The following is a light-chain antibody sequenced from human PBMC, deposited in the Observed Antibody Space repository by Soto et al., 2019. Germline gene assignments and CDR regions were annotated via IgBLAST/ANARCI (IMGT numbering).Light chain of an antibody. V-gene: IGLV1-44*01. Sequence: QSVLTQPPSASETPGQRVTISCSGSSSNIGSNVVNWYQQLPGTAPKLLIYTNSQRPSAVPDRFSGSKSGTSASLAISGLQSEDEADYYCATWDDSLNGQGVFGGGTKLTVL. CDR3: ATWDDSLNGQGV. CDR1: SSNIGSNV. J-gene: IGLJ3*02. CDR2: TNS.